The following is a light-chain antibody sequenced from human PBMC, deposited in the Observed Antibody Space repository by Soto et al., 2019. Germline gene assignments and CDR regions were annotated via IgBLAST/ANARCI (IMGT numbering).Light chain of an antibody. CDR3: SSYTSSSLYV. CDR2: DVS. CDR1: SSDVGGYHY. Sequence: QSVLTQPASVSGSPGQSITISCTGTSSDVGGYHYVSWYQQHPGKAPKLMLYDVSNRPSGVSNRFSGSKSGNTASLTISGLQAEDEADYYCSSYTSSSLYVFGGGTKLTVL. J-gene: IGLJ3*02. V-gene: IGLV2-14*01.